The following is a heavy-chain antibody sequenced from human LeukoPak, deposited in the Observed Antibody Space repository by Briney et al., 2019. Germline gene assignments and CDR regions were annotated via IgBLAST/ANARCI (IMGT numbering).Heavy chain of an antibody. CDR3: ARGRPHGNDC. J-gene: IGHJ4*02. CDR2: ISSSGTI. CDR1: GFTFGSYS. Sequence: GGSLRLSCAASGFTFGSYSMNWVRQAPGKGLEWVSYISSSGTIYYADSVKGRFTISRDNAKNSLYLQMNSLRAEDTAVYYCARGRPHGNDCWGQGTLVTVSS. D-gene: IGHD4-23*01. V-gene: IGHV3-48*01.